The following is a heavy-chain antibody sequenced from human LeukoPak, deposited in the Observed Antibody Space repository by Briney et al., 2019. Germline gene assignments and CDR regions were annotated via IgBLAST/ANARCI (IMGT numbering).Heavy chain of an antibody. CDR1: GFSLSTSGMC. D-gene: IGHD6-13*01. V-gene: IGHV2-70*11. Sequence: SGPTLVNPTQTLTLTCTFSGFSLSTSGMCVSWIRQPPGKALEWLARIDWDDDKYYSTSLKTRLTISKDTSKNQVALTMTNMDPVDTATYYCARIRLGIAAAGIPNYYYYYGMDVWGQGTTVTVSS. CDR2: IDWDDDK. CDR3: ARIRLGIAAAGIPNYYYYYGMDV. J-gene: IGHJ6*02.